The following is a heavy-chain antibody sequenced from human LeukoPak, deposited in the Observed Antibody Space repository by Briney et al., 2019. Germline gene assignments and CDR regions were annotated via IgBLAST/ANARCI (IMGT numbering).Heavy chain of an antibody. CDR3: TRSYDNSGYYFYGMDV. V-gene: IGHV4-59*01. CDR1: GGSITRYY. D-gene: IGHD3-22*01. J-gene: IGHJ6*02. CDR2: IYYDGST. Sequence: SETLSLTCTVSGGSITRYYWSWIRQPPGKGLEWIGFIYYDGSTGYNPSLKSRVTLSVDTSKNQFSLKLSSVTAADTAVYHCTRSYDNSGYYFYGMDVWGQGTTVTVSS.